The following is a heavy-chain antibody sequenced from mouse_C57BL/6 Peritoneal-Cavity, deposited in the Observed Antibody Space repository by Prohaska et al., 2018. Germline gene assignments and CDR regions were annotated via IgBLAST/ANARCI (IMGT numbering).Heavy chain of an antibody. Sequence: GKGLEWIAASRNKANDYTTEYSASVKGRFIVSRDTSQSILYLQMNALRAEDTAIYYCARDAGLGGWYFDVWGTGTTVTVSS. V-gene: IGHV7-1*01. J-gene: IGHJ1*03. CDR3: ARDAGLGGWYFDV. CDR2: SRNKANDYTT. D-gene: IGHD4-1*01.